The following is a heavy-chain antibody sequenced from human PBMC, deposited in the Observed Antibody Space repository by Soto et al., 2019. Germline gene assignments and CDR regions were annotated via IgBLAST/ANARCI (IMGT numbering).Heavy chain of an antibody. D-gene: IGHD2-2*01. CDR1: GFTFSNYV. J-gene: IGHJ6*02. V-gene: IGHV3-30*18. CDR2: ISYDGSNK. Sequence: QVQLVESGGGVVQPGRSLRLSCAASGFTFSNYVMHWVRQAPGKGLECVAVISYDGSNKYYTDSVRGRFTISRDNSKNTLFLQMNSLRPEDTAVYYCAKDQYQLIRRCYGLDVWGQGTTVTVSS. CDR3: AKDQYQLIRRCYGLDV.